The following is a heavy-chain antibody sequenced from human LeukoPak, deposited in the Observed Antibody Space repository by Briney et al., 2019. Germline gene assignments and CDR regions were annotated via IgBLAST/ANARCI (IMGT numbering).Heavy chain of an antibody. CDR2: INHSGST. Sequence: SETLSLTCAVYGGSFSGYYWSWIRQPPGKGLEWIGEINHSGSTNYNPSLKSRVTISVDKSKNQSSLKLSSVTAADTAVYYCARDSPNYDILTAIRFYGMDVWGQGTTVTVSS. D-gene: IGHD3-9*01. J-gene: IGHJ6*02. CDR3: ARDSPNYDILTAIRFYGMDV. CDR1: GGSFSGYY. V-gene: IGHV4-34*01.